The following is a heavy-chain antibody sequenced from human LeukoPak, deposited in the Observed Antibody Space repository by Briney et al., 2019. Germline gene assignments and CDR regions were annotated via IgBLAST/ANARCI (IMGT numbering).Heavy chain of an antibody. CDR1: GASINSYY. CDR2: IYYSGST. CDR3: ARLVAYCAADCLEY. D-gene: IGHD2-8*02. J-gene: IGHJ4*02. Sequence: SETLSLTCTVSGASINSYYRSWIRQPPAKGLEWIAYIYYSGSTSYNPSLKSRVTISIDTSKNQFSLRLSSVTAADTAVYYCARLVAYCAADCLEYWGQGTLVTVSS. V-gene: IGHV4-59*08.